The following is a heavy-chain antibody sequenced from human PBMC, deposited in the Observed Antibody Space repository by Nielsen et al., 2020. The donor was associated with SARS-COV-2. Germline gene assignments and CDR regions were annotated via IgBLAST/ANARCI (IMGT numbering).Heavy chain of an antibody. V-gene: IGHV7-4-1*02. CDR2: INTDTGDP. CDR1: GYTFTHYA. CDR3: ARVRWYFDL. J-gene: IGHJ2*01. Sequence: ASVKVSCKASGYTFTHYAINWIRQAPGQGLEWLGWINTDTGDPTYAQDFAGHFVFSLDPSVSTAYLEISRLKPDDTAVYFCARVRWYFDLWGRGTLVTVSS.